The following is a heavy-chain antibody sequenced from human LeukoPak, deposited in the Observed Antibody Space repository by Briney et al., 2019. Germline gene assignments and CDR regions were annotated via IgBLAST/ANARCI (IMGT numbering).Heavy chain of an antibody. CDR1: GFTFSSYA. V-gene: IGHV3-23*01. CDR3: AKDSKWEPYNHYGMDV. Sequence: GGSLRLSCAGSGFTFSSYAMNWVRQAPGKGLEWVSGISGSGGNTYYADSVKGRFTVSRDNFKNMLYLQMSSLSTEDSAVYYCAKDSKWEPYNHYGMDVWGQGTTVTVSS. D-gene: IGHD1-26*01. J-gene: IGHJ6*02. CDR2: ISGSGGNT.